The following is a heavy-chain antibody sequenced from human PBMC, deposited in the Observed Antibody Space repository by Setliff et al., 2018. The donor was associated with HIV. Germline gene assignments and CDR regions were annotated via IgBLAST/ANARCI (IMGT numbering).Heavy chain of an antibody. CDR2: ISSSSESI. D-gene: IGHD3-16*02. V-gene: IGHV3-48*04. CDR1: GFTFSTYS. Sequence: GGSLRLSCAASGFTFSTYSINWVRQAPGQGLEWVSFISSSSESISYADSVKGRFTISRDNAKNSLYLQMNSLRAEDTAVYYCARDYLTDYVWGSYRRPLDYWGQGTLVTVSS. CDR3: ARDYLTDYVWGSYRRPLDY. J-gene: IGHJ4*02.